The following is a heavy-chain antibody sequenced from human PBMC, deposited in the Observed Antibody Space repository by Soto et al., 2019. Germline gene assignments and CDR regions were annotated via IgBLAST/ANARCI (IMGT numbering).Heavy chain of an antibody. J-gene: IGHJ5*02. D-gene: IGHD5-12*01. CDR2: INHSGST. Sequence: PSETLSLTCAVYGGSFSGYYWSWIRQPPGKGLEWIGEINHSGSTNYNPSLKSRVTISVDTSKNQFSLKLSSVTAADTAVYYCARGLGEDSGYDGGWFDPWGQGTLVTVSS. CDR1: GGSFSGYY. CDR3: ARGLGEDSGYDGGWFDP. V-gene: IGHV4-34*01.